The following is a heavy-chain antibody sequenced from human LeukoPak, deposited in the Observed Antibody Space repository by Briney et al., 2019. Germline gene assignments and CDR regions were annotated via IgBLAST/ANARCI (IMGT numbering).Heavy chain of an antibody. D-gene: IGHD2-2*01. CDR1: GFTFSSYS. CDR2: ISSSTSYI. CDR3: GRAGPVTKDHLMDV. V-gene: IGHV3-21*01. Sequence: GGSLRLSCAASGFTFSSYSMNWVRQAPGKGLEWVSSISSSTSYIYYADSVKGRFTISRDNAKNSLYLQMNSLSAEDTAVYYCGRAGPVTKDHLMDVWGKGTTVTVSS. J-gene: IGHJ6*03.